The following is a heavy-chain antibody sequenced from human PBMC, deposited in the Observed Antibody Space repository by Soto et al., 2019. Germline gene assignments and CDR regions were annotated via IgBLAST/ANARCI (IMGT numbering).Heavy chain of an antibody. CDR3: ARGGGVGVAGSAAFDM. CDR1: GYPVTAYY. D-gene: IGHD3-3*01. Sequence: QLHLVQSGAVVKKPGASVTVSCSASGYPVTAYYMHWVRQAPGRGLEWMGGINPATGAAKYTQTYHGRFTMTRETSTSTDFKELCVLTTEDTAVFYCARGGGVGVAGSAAFDMWGQGTLVTVSS. CDR2: INPATGAA. V-gene: IGHV1-2*02. J-gene: IGHJ3*02.